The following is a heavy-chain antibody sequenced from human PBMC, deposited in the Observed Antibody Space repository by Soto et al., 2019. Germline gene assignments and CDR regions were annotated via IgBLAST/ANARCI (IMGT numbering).Heavy chain of an antibody. V-gene: IGHV1-18*01. Sequence: QVQLVQSGAEVKKPGASVKVSCKASGYTFTSYGISWVRQAPGQGLEWMGWISAYNGNTNYAQKLQGRVTMTTDRSTSTAYMELRSLRSDDTAVYYCAREGTGPRGSYNFHYYYYGKDVWGQGTTVTVSS. CDR3: AREGTGPRGSYNFHYYYYGKDV. CDR2: ISAYNGNT. D-gene: IGHD1-26*01. J-gene: IGHJ6*02. CDR1: GYTFTSYG.